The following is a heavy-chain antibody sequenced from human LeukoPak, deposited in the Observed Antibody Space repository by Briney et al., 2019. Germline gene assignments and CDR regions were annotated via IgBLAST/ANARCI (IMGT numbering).Heavy chain of an antibody. CDR3: TTGPGNSGY. Sequence: GGSLRLSCTASGFTFSYAWMNWVRQAPGKGLEWVGRLKSTTDGGTADYAAPVKGRFTISRDDSKNTVYLQMNSLKTEDTAVYYCTTGPGNSGYWGQGTLVTVSS. D-gene: IGHD4-23*01. J-gene: IGHJ4*02. CDR1: GFTFSYAW. V-gene: IGHV3-15*01. CDR2: LKSTTDGGTA.